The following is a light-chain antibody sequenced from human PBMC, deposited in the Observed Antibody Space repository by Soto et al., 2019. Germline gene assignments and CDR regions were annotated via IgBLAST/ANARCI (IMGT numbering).Light chain of an antibody. CDR3: QQYNSYPLT. V-gene: IGKV1-5*01. CDR2: DAS. J-gene: IGKJ4*01. Sequence: TQSPGTLSLSPGERATLSCRASQSVNNNYVAWYQQKPGKAPKLLIYDASSLESGVPSRFSGSGSGTEFTLTISSLQPDDFATYYCQQYNSYPLTFGGGTKVEIK. CDR1: QSVNNNY.